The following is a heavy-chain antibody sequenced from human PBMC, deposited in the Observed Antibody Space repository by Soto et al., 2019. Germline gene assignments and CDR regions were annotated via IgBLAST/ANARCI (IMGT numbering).Heavy chain of an antibody. Sequence: EVQLLESGGGLVQPGGSLRLSCEASGFTFSSYAMSWVRQAPGKGLEWISAVSGSGGSTYYADSVKGRFTISRYNSKDTLYLHMNNLRAEDTAVYYCAKPPDYNWNDYWGQGTLVTVSS. CDR2: VSGSGGST. CDR1: GFTFSSYA. V-gene: IGHV3-23*01. CDR3: AKPPDYNWNDY. D-gene: IGHD1-20*01. J-gene: IGHJ4*02.